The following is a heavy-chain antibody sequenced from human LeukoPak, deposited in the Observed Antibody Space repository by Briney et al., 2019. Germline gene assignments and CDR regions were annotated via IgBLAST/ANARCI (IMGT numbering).Heavy chain of an antibody. CDR3: AELGITMIGGV. D-gene: IGHD3-10*02. J-gene: IGHJ6*04. V-gene: IGHV3-9*01. CDR1: GFTFDYYA. Sequence: PGGSLRLSCTASGFTFDYYAMHWVRQAPGKGLEWVSGISYNSGSIGYADSVKGRFTISRDNAKNSLYLQMNSLRAEDTAVYYCAELGITMIGGVWGKGTTVTISS. CDR2: ISYNSGSI.